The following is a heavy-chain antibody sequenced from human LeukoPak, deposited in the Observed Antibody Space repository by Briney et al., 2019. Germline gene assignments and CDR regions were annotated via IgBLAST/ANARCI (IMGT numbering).Heavy chain of an antibody. Sequence: GGPLRLSCAASRSSFSNHSMNWVRQAPGKGLEWVSYISNSGSAKYYAASVKGRFTISRDNGKNSLYLQMNSLRAEDTAVYYCARMSGSRLPGNWGQGTLVTVSS. V-gene: IGHV3-48*01. CDR2: ISNSGSAK. D-gene: IGHD3-3*01. J-gene: IGHJ4*02. CDR3: ARMSGSRLPGN. CDR1: RSSFSNHS.